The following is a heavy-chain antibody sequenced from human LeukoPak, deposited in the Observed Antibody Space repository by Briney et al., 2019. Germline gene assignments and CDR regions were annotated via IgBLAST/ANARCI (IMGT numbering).Heavy chain of an antibody. CDR3: ARLYYDSSGQYYFDY. CDR1: GDSISSHY. J-gene: IGHJ4*02. V-gene: IGHV4-59*11. D-gene: IGHD3-22*01. Sequence: PSETLSLTCTVSGDSISSHYWSWIRQPPGKGLEWIGYVYYSGSTKYNPSLKSRVTISVDPSKNQFSLNLSSVTAADAAMYYCARLYYDSSGQYYFDYWGQGTLVTVSS. CDR2: VYYSGST.